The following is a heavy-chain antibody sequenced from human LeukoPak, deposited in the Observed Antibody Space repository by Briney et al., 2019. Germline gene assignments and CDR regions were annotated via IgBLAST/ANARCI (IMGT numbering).Heavy chain of an antibody. CDR1: GGSISSYY. CDR3: ARRSGSYQAYYFDS. V-gene: IGHV4-59*08. CDR2: IYYSGST. J-gene: IGHJ4*02. D-gene: IGHD1-26*01. Sequence: ASETLSLTCTVSGGSISSYYWNWLRQPPGQGLEWIGYIYYSGSTNYNPSLKSRVTISVDTSKNQFSLKLSSVTAADTAVYYCARRSGSYQAYYFDSWGQGTLVTVSS.